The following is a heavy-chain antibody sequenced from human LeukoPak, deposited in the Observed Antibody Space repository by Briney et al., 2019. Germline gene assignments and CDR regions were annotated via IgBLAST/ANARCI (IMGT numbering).Heavy chain of an antibody. CDR2: ISSSGSTK. V-gene: IGHV3-11*04. D-gene: IGHD3-10*01. J-gene: IGHJ4*02. Sequence: PGGSLRLSCAASGFTFSDYYMSWIRQATGRGLEWVSYISSSGSTKYYADSVKGRFTISRDNAKNSLYLQMNILRAEDTAAYYCARWGKGYYGSGSSYYFDYWGQGTLVTVSS. CDR3: ARWGKGYYGSGSSYYFDY. CDR1: GFTFSDYY.